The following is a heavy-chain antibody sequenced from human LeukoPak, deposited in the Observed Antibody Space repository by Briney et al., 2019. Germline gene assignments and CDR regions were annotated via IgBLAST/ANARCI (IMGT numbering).Heavy chain of an antibody. D-gene: IGHD6-19*01. V-gene: IGHV3-73*01. CDR2: ITTKRSNYAT. Sequence: EGSLRLSCAASGFTFSNYEMNWVRQASGKGLEWVGRITTKRSNYATAYTASVKGRFTISRHDSENTAYLQMNSLKTEDTALYYCTTYRSGHYWGQGTLVTVSS. CDR3: TTYRSGHY. CDR1: GFTFSNYE. J-gene: IGHJ4*02.